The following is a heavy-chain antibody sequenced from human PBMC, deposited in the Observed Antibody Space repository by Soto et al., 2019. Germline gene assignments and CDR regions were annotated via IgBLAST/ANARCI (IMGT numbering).Heavy chain of an antibody. CDR2: ISGSSSDI. J-gene: IGHJ4*02. Sequence: EVQLVESGGGLVQPGGSLRLSCAASGFSLSSYCMNWVRQAPGKGPEWISYISGSSSDIHYADSVKSRFTISRDNAKNLVYLQMNSLRVEDTAVYYCSRGGSESYWGRGRNNYWGQGTLVTVSS. CDR3: SRGGSESYWGRGRNNY. V-gene: IGHV3-48*04. D-gene: IGHD3-10*01. CDR1: GFSLSSYC.